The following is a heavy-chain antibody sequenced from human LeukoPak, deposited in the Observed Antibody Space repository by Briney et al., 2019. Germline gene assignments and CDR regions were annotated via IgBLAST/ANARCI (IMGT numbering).Heavy chain of an antibody. Sequence: GGSLRLSCAASGFTVSSNYMSWVRQAPGKGLEWVSLIYGGGSTYYADSVKGRFTISRDNSKNTLYLQMNSLRAEDTAVYYCARMAWDGDYVDGYWGQGTLVTVSS. CDR2: IYGGGST. J-gene: IGHJ4*02. D-gene: IGHD4-17*01. CDR1: GFTVSSNY. V-gene: IGHV3-53*01. CDR3: ARMAWDGDYVDGY.